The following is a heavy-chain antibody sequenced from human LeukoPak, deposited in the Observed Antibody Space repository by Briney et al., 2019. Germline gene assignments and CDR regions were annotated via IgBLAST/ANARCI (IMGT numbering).Heavy chain of an antibody. CDR2: IYYSGST. J-gene: IGHJ4*02. Sequence: SETLSLTCTVSGGSISSSSYYWGWIRQPPGKGLEWMGSIYYSGSTYYNPSLKSRVTISVDTSKNQFSLKLSSVTAADTAVYYCARHLGYCSSTSCYADKVDYWGRGTLVTVSS. CDR3: ARHLGYCSSTSCYADKVDY. V-gene: IGHV4-39*01. D-gene: IGHD2-2*01. CDR1: GGSISSSSYY.